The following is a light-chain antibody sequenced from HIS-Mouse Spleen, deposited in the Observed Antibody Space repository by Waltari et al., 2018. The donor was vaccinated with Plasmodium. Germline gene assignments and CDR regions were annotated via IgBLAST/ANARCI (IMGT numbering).Light chain of an antibody. CDR2: QDS. CDR1: KLGDKY. CDR3: QAWDSSTVV. V-gene: IGLV3-1*01. J-gene: IGLJ2*01. Sequence: SYELTQPPSVSVSPGQTASITCSGDKLGDKYACWYQQKPGQSPVLGIQQDSKRASGILCGFAGSNHGSTATLTISGTQAMDEADYYCQAWDSSTVVFGGGTKLTVL.